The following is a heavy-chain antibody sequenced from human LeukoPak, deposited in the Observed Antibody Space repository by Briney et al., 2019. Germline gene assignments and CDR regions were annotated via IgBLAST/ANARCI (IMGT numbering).Heavy chain of an antibody. D-gene: IGHD2-21*01. CDR3: ARDLWHIARYGHYMDV. CDR2: ISWNSGSI. Sequence: GRSLRLSCAASGFTFDDYAMHWVRQAPGKGLEWVSGISWNSGSIGYADSVKGRFTISRDNAKNSLYLQMNSLRAEDTALYYCARDLWHIARYGHYMDVWGKGTTVTISS. CDR1: GFTFDDYA. J-gene: IGHJ6*03. V-gene: IGHV3-9*01.